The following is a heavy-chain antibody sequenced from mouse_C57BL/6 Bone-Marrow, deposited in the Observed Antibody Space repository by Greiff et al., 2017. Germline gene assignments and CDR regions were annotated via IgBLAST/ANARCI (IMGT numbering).Heavy chain of an antibody. Sequence: EVKVVESGAELVRPGASVKLSCTASGFNIKDDYMHWVKQRPEQGLEWIGWIDPENGDTEYASKFQGKATITADTSSNTAYLQLSSLTSEDTAVYYCTTYSNYWYFDVWGTGTTVTVSS. CDR1: GFNIKDDY. V-gene: IGHV14-4*01. CDR2: IDPENGDT. J-gene: IGHJ1*03. D-gene: IGHD2-5*01. CDR3: TTYSNYWYFDV.